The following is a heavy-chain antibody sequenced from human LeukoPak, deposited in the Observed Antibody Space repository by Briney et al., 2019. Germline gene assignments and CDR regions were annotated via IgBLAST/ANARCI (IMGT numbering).Heavy chain of an antibody. J-gene: IGHJ4*02. CDR3: ARGLGIAVAGRGIDY. CDR2: ISSSSSYI. CDR1: GFTFSSYS. Sequence: GRSLRLSCAASGFTFSSYSMNWVRQAPGKGLEWVSSISSSSSYIYYADSVKGRFTISRDNAKNSLYLQMNSLRAEDTAVYYCARGLGIAVAGRGIDYWGQGTLVTVSS. D-gene: IGHD6-19*01. V-gene: IGHV3-21*01.